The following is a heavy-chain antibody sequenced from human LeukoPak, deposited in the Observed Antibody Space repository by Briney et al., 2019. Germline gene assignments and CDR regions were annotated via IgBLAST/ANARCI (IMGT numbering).Heavy chain of an antibody. J-gene: IGHJ4*02. Sequence: ASVKVSCKASGYTFNNHYMYWVRQAPGQGLEWMGVINPSGGSTSYAQKFQGRVTMTRDTSTRTVYMEVNSLRSENTAVYYCTRQGTYSSAIGMGYWGQGTLVTVSS. CDR3: TRQGTYSSAIGMGY. CDR2: INPSGGST. V-gene: IGHV1-46*02. CDR1: GYTFNNHY. D-gene: IGHD6-19*01.